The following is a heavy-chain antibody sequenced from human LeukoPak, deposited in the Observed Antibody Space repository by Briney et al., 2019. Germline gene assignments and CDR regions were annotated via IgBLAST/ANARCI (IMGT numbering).Heavy chain of an antibody. Sequence: GASVKVSCKASDYTFTSYGISWVRQAPGQGLEWMGWISAYNGNTNYAQKLQGRVTMTTDTSTSTAYMELRSLRSDDTAVYYCARDQYYYDSSGYYDYWGQGTLVTVSS. D-gene: IGHD3-22*01. V-gene: IGHV1-18*01. CDR1: DYTFTSYG. CDR2: ISAYNGNT. CDR3: ARDQYYYDSSGYYDY. J-gene: IGHJ4*02.